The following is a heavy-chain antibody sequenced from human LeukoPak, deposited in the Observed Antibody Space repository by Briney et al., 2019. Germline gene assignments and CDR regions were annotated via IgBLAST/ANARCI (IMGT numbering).Heavy chain of an antibody. CDR2: IKSKTDGGTT. CDR3: TTDLGIAVAGYCYYGMDV. CDR1: GFTFSNAR. D-gene: IGHD6-19*01. Sequence: PGGSLRLSCAASGFTFSNARMSWVRQAPGKGLEWVGRIKSKTDGGTTDYAAPVKGRFTISRDDSKNTLYLQMNSLKTEDTAVYYCTTDLGIAVAGYCYYGMDVWGQGTTVTVSS. V-gene: IGHV3-15*01. J-gene: IGHJ6*02.